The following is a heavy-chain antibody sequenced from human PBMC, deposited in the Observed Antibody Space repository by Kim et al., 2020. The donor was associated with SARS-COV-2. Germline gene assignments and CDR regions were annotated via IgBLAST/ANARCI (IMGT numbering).Heavy chain of an antibody. D-gene: IGHD6-6*01. J-gene: IGHJ6*03. CDR3: ARRGIAARLSLGYYYYMDV. V-gene: IGHV4-39*01. CDR2: IYYSGST. CDR1: GGSISSSSYY. Sequence: SETLSLTCTVSGGSISSSSYYWGWIRQPPGKGLEWIGSIYYSGSTYYNPSLKSRVTISVDTSKNQFSLKLISVTAADTAVYYCARRGIAARLSLGYYYYMDVWGKGTTVTVSS.